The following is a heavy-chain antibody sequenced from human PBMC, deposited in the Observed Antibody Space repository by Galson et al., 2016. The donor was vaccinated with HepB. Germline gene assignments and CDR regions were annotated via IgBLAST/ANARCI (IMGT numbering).Heavy chain of an antibody. Sequence: SLSLSCAASGFTFSTYWMHWVRQAPGKGLEWVANIKPDGSEKYYVDSVKGRFTISRDNGKKSLYLQMNSLRAEDTAVYYCASLSVGPPIDYWGQGTLVTVSS. J-gene: IGHJ4*02. CDR2: IKPDGSEK. V-gene: IGHV3-7*03. D-gene: IGHD4-23*01. CDR3: ASLSVGPPIDY. CDR1: GFTFSTYW.